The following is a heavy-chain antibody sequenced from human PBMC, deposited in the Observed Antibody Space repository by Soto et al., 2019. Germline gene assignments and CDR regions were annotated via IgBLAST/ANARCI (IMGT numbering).Heavy chain of an antibody. J-gene: IGHJ6*02. Sequence: GGSLRLSXAASAFTFSSYSMNWVRQAPGKGLEWVSYISSSSSTIYYADSVKGRFTISRDNAKNSLYLQMNSLRDEDTAVYYCARDNYYYYGMDVWGQGTTVTVSS. CDR3: ARDNYYYYGMDV. CDR2: ISSSSSTI. V-gene: IGHV3-48*02. CDR1: AFTFSSYS.